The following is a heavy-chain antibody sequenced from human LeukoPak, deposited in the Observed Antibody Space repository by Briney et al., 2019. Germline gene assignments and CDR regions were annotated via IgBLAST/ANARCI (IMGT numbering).Heavy chain of an antibody. D-gene: IGHD3-22*01. J-gene: IGHJ5*02. V-gene: IGHV3-30-3*01. CDR2: ISYDGSNK. CDR3: ARDYYDSSGYYSLSNWFDP. CDR1: GFTFSSYA. Sequence: GRSLRLSCAASGFTFSSYAKHWVRQAPGKGLEWVAVISYDGSNKYYADSVKGRFTISRDNSKNTLYLQMNSLRAEDTAVYYCARDYYDSSGYYSLSNWFDPWGQGTLVTVSS.